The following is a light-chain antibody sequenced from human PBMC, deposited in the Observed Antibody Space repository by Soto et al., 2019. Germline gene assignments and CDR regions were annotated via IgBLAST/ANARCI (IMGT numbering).Light chain of an antibody. CDR2: SNN. CDR1: SSNIGSNT. V-gene: IGLV1-44*01. CDR3: AACDDSMNGPV. Sequence: QAVVTQPPSASGTPGQRVTISCCGSSSNIGSNTVNWYQQLPGTAPKLLIYSNNQRPSGVPDRFSGSKSGTSASLAISGLQSEDEADYYCAACDDSMNGPVFGGGTKLTVL. J-gene: IGLJ2*01.